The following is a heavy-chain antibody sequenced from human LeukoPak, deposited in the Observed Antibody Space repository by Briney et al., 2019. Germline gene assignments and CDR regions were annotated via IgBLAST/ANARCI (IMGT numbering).Heavy chain of an antibody. J-gene: IGHJ4*02. V-gene: IGHV3-74*01. CDR3: ARGFHRYNYDSGAYSVY. D-gene: IGHD3-22*01. CDR1: GFTFSTYW. Sequence: GGSLRLSCAASGFTFSTYWMHWVRQVPGKGLVWVSRINSDESRTNYADSVKGRYTISRDNAKNTLYLHMNSLRAEDTAVYYCARGFHRYNYDSGAYSVYWGQGTLVTVSS. CDR2: INSDESRT.